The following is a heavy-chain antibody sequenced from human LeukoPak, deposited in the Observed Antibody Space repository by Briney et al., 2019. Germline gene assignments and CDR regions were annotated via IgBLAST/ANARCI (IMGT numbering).Heavy chain of an antibody. Sequence: SVKVSCKASGGTFSSYAISWVRQAPGQGLEWMGGIIPIFGTANYAQKFQGRVTITTDESTSTAYMELSSLRSEDTAVYYCARDSGSYLYFDYWGQGTLVTASS. V-gene: IGHV1-69*05. CDR2: IIPIFGTA. CDR3: ARDSGSYLYFDY. CDR1: GGTFSSYA. D-gene: IGHD1-26*01. J-gene: IGHJ4*02.